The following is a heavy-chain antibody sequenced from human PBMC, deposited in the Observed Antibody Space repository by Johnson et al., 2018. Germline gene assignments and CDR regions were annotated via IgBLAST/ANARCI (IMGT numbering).Heavy chain of an antibody. CDR1: GGTFSSYA. V-gene: IGHV1-69*01. Sequence: QVQLVESGAEVKKPGSSVKVSCKASGGTFSSYAISWVRQAPGQGLEWMGGIIPIFGTANYAQKFQGRVTITADESTSTAYMELSSLRSEDTAGYYGARPYCSGGSCYRDAFDIWGQGTMVTVSS. J-gene: IGHJ3*02. CDR3: ARPYCSGGSCYRDAFDI. CDR2: IIPIFGTA. D-gene: IGHD2-15*01.